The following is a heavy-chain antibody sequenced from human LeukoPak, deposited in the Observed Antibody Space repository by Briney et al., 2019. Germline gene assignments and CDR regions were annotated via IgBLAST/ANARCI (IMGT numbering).Heavy chain of an antibody. J-gene: IGHJ4*02. CDR3: ARGRDRDYVFGY. V-gene: IGHV4-39*07. CDR1: SGSISSSSYY. D-gene: IGHD4-17*01. CDR2: IYYSGST. Sequence: SETLSLTCTVSSGSISSSSYYWGWIRQPPGKGLEWIGNIYYSGSTYYNPSLKSRVTISVDTSKNQFSLNLSSVTAADTAVYYCARGRDRDYVFGYWGQGTLVTVSS.